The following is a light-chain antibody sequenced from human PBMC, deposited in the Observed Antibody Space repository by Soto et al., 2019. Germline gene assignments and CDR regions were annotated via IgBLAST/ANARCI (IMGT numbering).Light chain of an antibody. J-gene: IGKJ5*01. CDR2: DAS. CDR1: EGISKH. CDR3: PPHTNFPLS. Sequence: DIQMTLSPSAMAASVGDRVTSTCRASEGISKHLGCFQQRPGKFPKRLIYDASSLQTGVPSKHSGSGSGTDFTLTISSLQPEDFATYYCPPHTNFPLSFGEGTRL. V-gene: IGKV1-17*03.